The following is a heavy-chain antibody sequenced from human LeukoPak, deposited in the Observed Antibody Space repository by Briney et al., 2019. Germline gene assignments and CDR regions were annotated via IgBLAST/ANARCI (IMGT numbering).Heavy chain of an antibody. CDR2: ISDYWGTT. D-gene: IGHD1-26*01. J-gene: IGHJ4*02. CDR3: AKDISETVGASDY. CDR1: TFTFSSSA. V-gene: IGHV3-23*01. Sequence: PGGSLRLSCAASTFTFSSSAMSWVRQAPGKGLEWVAAISDYWGTTNYADSVKGRFIISRDNSKNTLYLQMNSLRADDTAVYYCAKDISETVGASDYWGQGTLVTVSS.